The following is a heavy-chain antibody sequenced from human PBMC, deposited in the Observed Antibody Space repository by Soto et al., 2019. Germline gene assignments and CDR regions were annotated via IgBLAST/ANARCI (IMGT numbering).Heavy chain of an antibody. V-gene: IGHV5-10-1*01. CDR2: IDPSDSYT. Sequence: GESLKISCKGSGYSFTSYWISGVRQMPGKGLEWMGRIDPSDSYTNYSPSFQGHVTISADKSISTAYLQWSSLKASDTAMYYCARLGIAARRVHYGMDVWGQGTTVTVSS. J-gene: IGHJ6*02. CDR3: ARLGIAARRVHYGMDV. CDR1: GYSFTSYW. D-gene: IGHD6-6*01.